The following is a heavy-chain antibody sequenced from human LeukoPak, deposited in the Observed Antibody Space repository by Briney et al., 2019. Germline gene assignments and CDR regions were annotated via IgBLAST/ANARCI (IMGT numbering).Heavy chain of an antibody. CDR1: GFTFSPYS. D-gene: IGHD2-2*01. V-gene: IGHV3-21*01. Sequence: GGSLRLSCAASGFTFSPYSMNWVRQAPGKGLDWVSYISSSGTFIYYADSVKGRFTVSRDNAKNLLFLQMDSLRVEDTAVYYCARDPGVPAAPLDYWALATLVTVSS. CDR2: ISSSGTFI. CDR3: ARDPGVPAAPLDY. J-gene: IGHJ4*02.